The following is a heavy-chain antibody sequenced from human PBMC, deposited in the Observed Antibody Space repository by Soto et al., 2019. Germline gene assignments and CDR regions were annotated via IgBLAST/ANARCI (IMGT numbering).Heavy chain of an antibody. D-gene: IGHD6-13*01. CDR1: GHSISSGLYY. V-gene: IGHV4-38-2*01. J-gene: IGHJ4*02. CDR2: IYHSGST. Sequence: PSETLSLTCAVSGHSISSGLYYWGWIRQPPGKGLEWIGSIYHSGSTYYNPSLKSRVSMAVDTSKNQLSLKLSSVTAADTAVYYCARYGYIYSARFFDKWGQGTRVTVS. CDR3: ARYGYIYSARFFDK.